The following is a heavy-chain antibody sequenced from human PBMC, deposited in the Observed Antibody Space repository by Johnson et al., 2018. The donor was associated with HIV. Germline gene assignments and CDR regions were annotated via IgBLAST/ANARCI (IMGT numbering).Heavy chain of an antibody. CDR2: ISSNGGST. D-gene: IGHD4-17*01. Sequence: VQLVESGGGLVQPGGSLRLSCAASGFTFSSYAMHWVRQAPGTGLEYVSAISSNGGSTYYATSVKGRFTISRDNSKNTLYLQMGSLRAEDMAVYYCARPRTTVTQVDAFDIWGQGTMVTVSS. V-gene: IGHV3-64*01. CDR1: GFTFSSYA. CDR3: ARPRTTVTQVDAFDI. J-gene: IGHJ3*02.